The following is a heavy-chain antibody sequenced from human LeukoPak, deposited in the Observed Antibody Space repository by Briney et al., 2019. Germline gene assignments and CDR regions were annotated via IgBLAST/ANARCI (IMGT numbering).Heavy chain of an antibody. CDR1: GFTFSSYA. Sequence: GGSLRLSCAASGFTFSSYAMSWVRQAPGKGLEWVSAISGSGGSTYYADSVKGRFTISRDNSKNTLYLQMNSLRAEDTAVYYCAKDKVGATSMGAFDYWGQGTLVTVSS. D-gene: IGHD1-26*01. CDR2: ISGSGGST. J-gene: IGHJ4*02. V-gene: IGHV3-23*01. CDR3: AKDKVGATSMGAFDY.